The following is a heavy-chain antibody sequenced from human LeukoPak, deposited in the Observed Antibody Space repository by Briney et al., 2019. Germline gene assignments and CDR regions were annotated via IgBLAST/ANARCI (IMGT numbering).Heavy chain of an antibody. CDR1: GYTFTNHY. J-gene: IGHJ5*02. Sequence: ASVKVSCKASGYTFTNHYMHWVRQAPGKGLEWMGGFDPEDGETIYAQKFQGRVTMTRDMSTSTDYMELSSLRSEDTAVYYCARDNSVEDTAWWFDPWGQGTLVTVSS. CDR3: ARDNSVEDTAWWFDP. D-gene: IGHD4-23*01. V-gene: IGHV1-46*01. CDR2: FDPEDGET.